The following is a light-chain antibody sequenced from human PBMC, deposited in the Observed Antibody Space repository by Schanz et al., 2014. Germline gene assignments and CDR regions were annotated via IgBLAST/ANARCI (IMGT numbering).Light chain of an antibody. V-gene: IGLV2-8*01. CDR2: EDS. CDR3: TSYAGSNQVV. Sequence: QSALTQPPSASGSPGQSATISCTGTSSDVGGYNFVSWYQQHPGKAPKLMIYEDSKRPSGVPDRFSASKSGNTASLTVSGLQADDEADYYCTSYAGSNQVVFGGGTKLTVL. CDR1: SSDVGGYNF. J-gene: IGLJ2*01.